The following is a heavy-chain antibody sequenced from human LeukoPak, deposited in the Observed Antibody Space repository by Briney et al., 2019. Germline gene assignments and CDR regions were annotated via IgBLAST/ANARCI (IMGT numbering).Heavy chain of an antibody. Sequence: MASETLSLTCAVSGGSISSGGYSWGWIRQPPGKGLEWIGYIYHSGSTYYNPSLKSRVTISVDRSKNQFSLKLSSVTAADTAVYYCAGGSWDYYDSSGYYLPEYFQHWGQGTLVTVSS. CDR3: AGGSWDYYDSSGYYLPEYFQH. V-gene: IGHV4-30-2*01. D-gene: IGHD3-22*01. CDR1: GGSISSGGYS. CDR2: IYHSGST. J-gene: IGHJ1*01.